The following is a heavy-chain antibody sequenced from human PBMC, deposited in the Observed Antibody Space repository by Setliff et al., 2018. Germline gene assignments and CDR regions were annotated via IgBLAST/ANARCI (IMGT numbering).Heavy chain of an antibody. CDR3: ARTCSGSGCYAGLES. CDR1: GFTFSSYS. J-gene: IGHJ4*02. Sequence: GGSLRLSCAASGFTFSSYSLNWVRQAPGKGLEWVSSISSSSSYIYYADSVQGRFTISRDNSKNTLYLQMNSLRPEDTAVYYCARTCSGSGCYAGLESWGQGTPVTVSS. CDR2: ISSSSSYI. V-gene: IGHV3-21*01. D-gene: IGHD2-15*01.